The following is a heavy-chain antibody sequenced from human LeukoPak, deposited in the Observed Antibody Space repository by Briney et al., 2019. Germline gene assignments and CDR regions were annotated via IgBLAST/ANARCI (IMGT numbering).Heavy chain of an antibody. CDR3: ARDYRVVRGVTDY. D-gene: IGHD3-10*01. Sequence: SVKVSCTASGGTFSSYAISWVRQAPGQGLEWMGGIIPIFGTANYAQTFQGRVTITADKSTSTAYMELSSLRSDDTAVYYCARDYRVVRGVTDYWGQGTLVTVSS. V-gene: IGHV1-69*06. CDR2: IIPIFGTA. J-gene: IGHJ4*02. CDR1: GGTFSSYA.